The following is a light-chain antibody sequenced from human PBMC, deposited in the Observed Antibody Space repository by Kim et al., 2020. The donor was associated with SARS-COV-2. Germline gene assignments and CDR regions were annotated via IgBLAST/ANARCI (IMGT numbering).Light chain of an antibody. CDR2: VNSDGSH. CDR3: QTWGTGIRV. Sequence: QLVLTQSPSASASLGASVKLTCTLSSGHDNYAIAWHQQQPEKGPRYLMKVNSDGSHNKGDGIPDRFSGSSSGAERYLTISSLQSDDEADYYCQTWGTGIRVFGGGTQLTVL. CDR1: SGHDNYA. V-gene: IGLV4-69*01. J-gene: IGLJ3*02.